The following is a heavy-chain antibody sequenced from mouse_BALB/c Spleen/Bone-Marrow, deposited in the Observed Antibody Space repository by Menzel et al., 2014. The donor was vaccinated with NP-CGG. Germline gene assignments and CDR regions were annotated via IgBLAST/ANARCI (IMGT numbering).Heavy chain of an antibody. V-gene: IGHV1S81*02. CDR3: TRLPH. Sequence: QVQLQQSGAELVKPGASVKLSCRASGYTFTNYYMYWVKLRPGQGLEWIGETNPSNGGTNFNEKFKSKATLTVDKSSSTAYMQLSSLTSEDSAVYYCTRLPHWGQGTSVTVSS. CDR2: TNPSNGGT. J-gene: IGHJ4*01. D-gene: IGHD5-1*01. CDR1: GYTFTNYY.